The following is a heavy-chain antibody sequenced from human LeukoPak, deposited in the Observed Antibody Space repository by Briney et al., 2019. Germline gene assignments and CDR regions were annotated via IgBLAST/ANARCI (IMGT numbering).Heavy chain of an antibody. Sequence: SETLSLTCAVYGGSFSGYYWSWIRQPPGKVLEWIGEINHSGSTNYNPSLKSRVTISVDTSKNQFSLKLSSVTAADTAVYYCARGAATVVTRAYYYYGMDVWGQGTTVTVSS. D-gene: IGHD2-15*01. V-gene: IGHV4-34*01. CDR3: ARGAATVVTRAYYYYGMDV. CDR1: GGSFSGYY. J-gene: IGHJ6*02. CDR2: INHSGST.